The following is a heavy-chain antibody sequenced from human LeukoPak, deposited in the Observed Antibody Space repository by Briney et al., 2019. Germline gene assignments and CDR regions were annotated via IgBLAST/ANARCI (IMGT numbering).Heavy chain of an antibody. CDR2: IIDSGNSI. CDR1: GFTFSSCA. J-gene: IGHJ4*02. V-gene: IGHV3-23*01. Sequence: PGGSLRLSCAASGFTFSSCAMSWVRQAPGKGLEWVSTIIDSGNSIYHADSAEGRFTISRDNSKNTLYLQMNSLRAGDTAVYYCAKDPIFSGSYGVFDYWGLGTLVTVSS. D-gene: IGHD1-26*01. CDR3: AKDPIFSGSYGVFDY.